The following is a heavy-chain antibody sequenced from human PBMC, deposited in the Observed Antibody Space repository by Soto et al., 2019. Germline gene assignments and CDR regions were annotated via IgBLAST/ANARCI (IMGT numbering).Heavy chain of an antibody. CDR1: GGSISSSSYY. CDR3: ARLFPVTLRRGAFDI. CDR2: IYYSGST. D-gene: IGHD4-17*01. J-gene: IGHJ3*02. V-gene: IGHV4-39*01. Sequence: QLQLQESGPGLVKPSETLSLTCTVSGGSISSSSYYWGWIRQPPGKGLEWIGSIYYSGSTYYNPSLKSRVTISVDTSKNQFSLKLCSVTAADTAVYYCARLFPVTLRRGAFDIWGQGTMVTVSS.